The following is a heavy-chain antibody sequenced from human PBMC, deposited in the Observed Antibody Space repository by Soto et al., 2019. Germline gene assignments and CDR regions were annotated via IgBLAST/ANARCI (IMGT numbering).Heavy chain of an antibody. D-gene: IGHD4-17*01. CDR2: IYWDDDK. CDR3: ARISPVTTKWFDP. Sequence: QITLKESGPTLVKPTQTLTLTCSVSGFSLSSSGVGVGWIRQPPGKALEWLALIYWDDDKRYSPSLTSRLTITKETSKNHVVLTLTHMDPVDTATYYCARISPVTTKWFDPWGQGTLVTVSS. J-gene: IGHJ5*01. CDR1: GFSLSSSGVG. V-gene: IGHV2-5*02.